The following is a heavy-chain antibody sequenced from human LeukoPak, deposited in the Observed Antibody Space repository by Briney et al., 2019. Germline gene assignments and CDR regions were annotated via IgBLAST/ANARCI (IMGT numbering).Heavy chain of an antibody. V-gene: IGHV1-18*01. J-gene: IGHJ4*02. Sequence: ASVKVSCKASGYTFTSYGISWVRQAPGQGLEWMGWISVYNGNENYAQKLQGRVTMTTDTSTSTAYMELRSLRSDDTAVYYCARLIYYDFWSGYYNWGQGTLVTVSS. CDR3: ARLIYYDFWSGYYN. CDR2: ISVYNGNE. D-gene: IGHD3-3*01. CDR1: GYTFTSYG.